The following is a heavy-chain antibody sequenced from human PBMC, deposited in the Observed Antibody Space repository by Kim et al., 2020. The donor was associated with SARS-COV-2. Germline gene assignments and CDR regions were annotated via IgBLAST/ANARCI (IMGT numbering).Heavy chain of an antibody. V-gene: IGHV2-5*02. CDR3: AHRLGGPYYDFWRAAGDAFDI. CDR1: GFSLSTSGVG. Sequence: SGPTLVNPTQTLTLTCTFSGFSLSTSGVGVGWIRQPPGKALEWLALIYWDDDKRYSPSLKSRLTITKDTSKNQVVLTMTNMDPVDTATYYCAHRLGGPYYDFWRAAGDAFDIWGQGTMVTVSS. CDR2: IYWDDDK. J-gene: IGHJ3*02. D-gene: IGHD3-3*01.